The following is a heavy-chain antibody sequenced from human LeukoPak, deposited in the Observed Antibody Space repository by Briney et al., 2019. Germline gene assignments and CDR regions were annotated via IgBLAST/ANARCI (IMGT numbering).Heavy chain of an antibody. J-gene: IGHJ4*02. CDR1: GYTFTSYG. D-gene: IGHD3-22*01. V-gene: IGHV1-18*01. CDR3: AREPQIAIIVVARVYYFDY. Sequence: ASVKLSCKASGYTFTSYGISWVRQAPGQGLEWMGWISAYKGNTNYAQKLQGRVTMTTDTSTSTAYMELRSLRSDDTAVYYCAREPQIAIIVVARVYYFDYWGQGTPVTVSS. CDR2: ISAYKGNT.